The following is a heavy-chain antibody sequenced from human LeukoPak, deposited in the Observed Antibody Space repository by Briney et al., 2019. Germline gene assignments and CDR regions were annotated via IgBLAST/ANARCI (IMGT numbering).Heavy chain of an antibody. CDR1: GFTFSSYW. Sequence: GGSLRLSCAASGFTFSSYWMSWVRQAPGKGLEWVSYISSSSSTIYYADSVKGRFTISRDNAKNSLYLQMNSLRAEDTAVYYCARGQTYYDFWSGYSRYYYYGMDVWGQGTTVTVSS. CDR2: ISSSSSTI. V-gene: IGHV3-48*01. J-gene: IGHJ6*02. CDR3: ARGQTYYDFWSGYSRYYYYGMDV. D-gene: IGHD3-3*01.